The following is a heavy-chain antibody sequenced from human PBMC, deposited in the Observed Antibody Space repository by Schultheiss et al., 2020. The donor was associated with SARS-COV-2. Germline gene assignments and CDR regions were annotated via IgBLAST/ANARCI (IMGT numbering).Heavy chain of an antibody. CDR1: GGSISSYY. CDR3: ARGIAVAGSTYYYYYYGMDV. J-gene: IGHJ6*02. D-gene: IGHD6-19*01. CDR2: IYYSGST. Sequence: SETLSLTWTVSGGSISSYYWSWIRQPPGKALEWIGYIYYSGSTYYNPSLKSRVTISVDTSKNQFSLKLSSVTAADTAVYYCARGIAVAGSTYYYYYYGMDVWGQGTTVTVSS. V-gene: IGHV4-59*12.